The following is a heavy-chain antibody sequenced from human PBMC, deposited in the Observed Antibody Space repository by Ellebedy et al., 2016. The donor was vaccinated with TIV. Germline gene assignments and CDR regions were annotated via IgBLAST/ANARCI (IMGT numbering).Heavy chain of an antibody. J-gene: IGHJ4*02. CDR2: ISSSSSYI. D-gene: IGHD2-2*01. Sequence: GESLKISCAASGFTFSTYSMNWVRQAPGKGLEWVSSISSSSSYIYYADSVKGRFTISRDNAKNSLYLQRNSLRAEDTAVYYCAREGDCSSTSCYGGGDFDYWGQGTLVTVSS. V-gene: IGHV3-21*01. CDR1: GFTFSTYS. CDR3: AREGDCSSTSCYGGGDFDY.